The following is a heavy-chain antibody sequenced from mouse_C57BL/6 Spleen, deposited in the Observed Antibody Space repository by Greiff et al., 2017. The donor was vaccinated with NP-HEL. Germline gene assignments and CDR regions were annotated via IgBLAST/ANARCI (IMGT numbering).Heavy chain of an antibody. CDR1: GYTFTSYW. CDR3: ARSLITTVAYYFDY. D-gene: IGHD1-1*01. J-gene: IGHJ2*01. Sequence: VQLQQPGAELVKPGASVKLSCKASGYTFTSYWMQWVKQRPGQGLEWIGEIDPSDSYTNYNQKFKGKATLTVDTSSSTAYMQLSSLTSEDSAVYYCARSLITTVAYYFDYWGQGTTLTVSS. V-gene: IGHV1-50*01. CDR2: IDPSDSYT.